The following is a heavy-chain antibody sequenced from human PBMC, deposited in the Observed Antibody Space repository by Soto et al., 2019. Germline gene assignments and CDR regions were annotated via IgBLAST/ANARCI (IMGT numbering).Heavy chain of an antibody. V-gene: IGHV4-30-4*01. D-gene: IGHD6-13*01. Sequence: QVQLRESGPGLVKPSQTLSLTCTVSGDSISSGDYYWSWIRQPPGKGLEWIGCIYYSGNTYYNPSLLRRFSISVETSKHQCSLQLSSVTVADSAVYYCASDFKRYSSPPAPLEYWRLGTLVTVSS. J-gene: IGHJ4*02. CDR1: GDSISSGDYY. CDR3: ASDFKRYSSPPAPLEY. CDR2: IYYSGNT.